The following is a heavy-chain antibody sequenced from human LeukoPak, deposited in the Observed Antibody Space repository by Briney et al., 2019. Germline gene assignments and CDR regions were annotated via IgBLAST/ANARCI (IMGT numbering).Heavy chain of an antibody. Sequence: SETLSLTCTVSGGSISSGGYYWSWIRQHPGKGLEWIGYIYYSGSTNYNPSLKSRVTISVDTSKNQFSLKLSSVTAADTAVYYCARAAYSGSYHSDYWGQGTLVTVSS. J-gene: IGHJ4*02. D-gene: IGHD1-26*01. V-gene: IGHV4-61*08. CDR1: GGSISSGGYY. CDR3: ARAAYSGSYHSDY. CDR2: IYYSGST.